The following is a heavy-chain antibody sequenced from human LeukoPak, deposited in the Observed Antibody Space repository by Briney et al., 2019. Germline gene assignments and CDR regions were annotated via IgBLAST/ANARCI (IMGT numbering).Heavy chain of an antibody. V-gene: IGHV4-59*08. J-gene: IGHJ4*02. CDR2: IYNSGNT. D-gene: IGHD2-2*01. CDR1: GGSISSYY. CDR3: ARHRYSTSWGGGFDY. Sequence: SETLSLTCTVSGGSISSYYWTWIRQPPGKGLEWIGYIYNSGNTNYNPSLKSRVTISVDTSKNQISLKLTSVTAADTAVYYCARHRYSTSWGGGFDYWGQGTLVTVSS.